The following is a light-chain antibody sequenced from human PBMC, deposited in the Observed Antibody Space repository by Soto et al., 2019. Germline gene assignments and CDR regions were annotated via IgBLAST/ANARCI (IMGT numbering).Light chain of an antibody. J-gene: IGLJ3*02. Sequence: QSVLTQPPSVSGAPGQRVTISCTGSSSNIGAGYNVHWYQQLPGTAPKLLIYGNSNRPSGVPDRFSGSKSGTSASLAITGLQADEEADYYCQSYVSSLSGWVFGGGTKLTVL. V-gene: IGLV1-40*01. CDR3: QSYVSSLSGWV. CDR2: GNS. CDR1: SSNIGAGYN.